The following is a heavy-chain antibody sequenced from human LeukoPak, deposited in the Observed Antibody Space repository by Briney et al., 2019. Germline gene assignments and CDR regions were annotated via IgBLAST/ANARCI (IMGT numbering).Heavy chain of an antibody. CDR3: AKDQRSYYYGSGDPPYLDY. Sequence: GGSLRLSCAASGFTFSSYAMSWVRQAPGKGLEWVSAISGSTSSTYYADSVKGRFAISRDNSKNTLYLQMNSLRAEDTAVYYCAKDQRSYYYGSGDPPYLDYWGQGTLVTVSS. V-gene: IGHV3-23*01. CDR1: GFTFSSYA. D-gene: IGHD3-10*01. CDR2: ISGSTSST. J-gene: IGHJ4*02.